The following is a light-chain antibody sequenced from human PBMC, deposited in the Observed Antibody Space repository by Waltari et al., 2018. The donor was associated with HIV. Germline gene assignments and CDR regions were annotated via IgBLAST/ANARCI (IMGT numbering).Light chain of an antibody. J-gene: IGLJ1*01. V-gene: IGLV1-47*01. CDR2: RDN. Sequence: QSVLTQPPSASGTPGQRVTISCSGTTSNVGSNFVSWYQQLPGTAPKVLIYRDNRRPSGVPDRFSGSKSGASASLAISGLRSEDEGDYYCASWDDSLNGYVFGTGTKVTVL. CDR1: TSNVGSNF. CDR3: ASWDDSLNGYV.